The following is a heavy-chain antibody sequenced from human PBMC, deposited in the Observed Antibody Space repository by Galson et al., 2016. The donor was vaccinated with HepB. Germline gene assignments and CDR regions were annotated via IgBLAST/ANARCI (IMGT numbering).Heavy chain of an antibody. CDR1: GFTSAFTLTNYA. CDR3: ARDRFPRVTRGRNWFDP. V-gene: IGHV3-30-3*01. J-gene: IGHJ5*02. D-gene: IGHD2-21*02. Sequence: SLRLSCAASGFTSAFTLTNYAMHWVRQAPGKGLEWVAVISYNGNNQYYADSVKGRFTISRDISKNTLYLQMNSLRAEDTAVYYYARDRFPRVTRGRNWFDPWGQGTLVTVSS. CDR2: ISYNGNNQ.